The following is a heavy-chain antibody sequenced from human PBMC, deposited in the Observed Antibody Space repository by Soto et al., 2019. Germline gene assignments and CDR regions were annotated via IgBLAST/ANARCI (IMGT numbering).Heavy chain of an antibody. CDR3: ARDGRYYDSSGHPREAFDI. D-gene: IGHD3-22*01. CDR1: GGSISSGGYY. V-gene: IGHV4-31*03. J-gene: IGHJ3*02. CDR2: IYYSGST. Sequence: SETLSLTCTVSGGSISSGGYYWSWIRQHPGKGLEWIGYIYYSGSTYYNPSLKSRVTISVDTSKNQFSLKLSSVTAADTAVYYCARDGRYYDSSGHPREAFDIWGQGTMVTVSS.